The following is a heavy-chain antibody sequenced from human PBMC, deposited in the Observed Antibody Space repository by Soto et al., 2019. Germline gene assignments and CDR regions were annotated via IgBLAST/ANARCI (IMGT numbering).Heavy chain of an antibody. J-gene: IGHJ4*02. CDR1: GGSISSSSYY. CDR2: IYYSGST. Sequence: PSETLSLTCTVSGGSISSSSYYWGWIRQPPGKGLEWIGSIYYSGSTYYNPSLKSRVTISVDTSKNQFSLKLSSVTAADTAVYYCARLGGEYDILTGYYYFDYWGQGTLVTVSS. CDR3: ARLGGEYDILTGYYYFDY. D-gene: IGHD3-9*01. V-gene: IGHV4-39*01.